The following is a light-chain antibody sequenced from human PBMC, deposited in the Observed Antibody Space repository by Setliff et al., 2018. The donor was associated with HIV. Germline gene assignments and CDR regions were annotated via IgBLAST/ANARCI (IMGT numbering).Light chain of an antibody. CDR3: SSYTSSSLYV. J-gene: IGLJ1*01. CDR2: EVS. Sequence: QSALPQPASVSGSPGQSITISCTGTSSDVGSYNYVSWYQQHPGKAPKLMIYEVSNRPSGVSNRFSGSKSGNTASLTISGLQAEDEADYYCSSYTSSSLYVFGTGTKVTV. CDR1: SSDVGSYNY. V-gene: IGLV2-14*01.